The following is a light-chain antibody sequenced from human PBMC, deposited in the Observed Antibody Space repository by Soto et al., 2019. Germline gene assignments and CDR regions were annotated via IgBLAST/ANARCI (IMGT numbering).Light chain of an antibody. CDR2: DAS. Sequence: EIVLTQSPGTLSLSPGEGATLSCRASQSIYTKLAWYQKKSGQAPRLLIYDASTRAYGIPARFSGSGSGTEFTLTISRLEPEDFAVYYCQQYGSSPTFGQGTKVDIK. J-gene: IGKJ1*01. CDR3: QQYGSSPT. V-gene: IGKV3-20*01. CDR1: QSIYTK.